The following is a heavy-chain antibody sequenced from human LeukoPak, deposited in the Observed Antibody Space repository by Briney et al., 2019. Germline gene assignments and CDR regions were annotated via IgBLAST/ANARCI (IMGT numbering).Heavy chain of an antibody. CDR1: GGSISSYY. V-gene: IGHV4-59*01. J-gene: IGHJ4*02. Sequence: PSETLSLTCTVSGGSISSYYWSWIRQPPGKGLEWIAYITHSGSTVYNPSLKSRATISLDTSKKQFSLKLSSVTTADTALYYCARENYSLDYWGQGTLVTVSS. D-gene: IGHD2-15*01. CDR3: ARENYSLDY. CDR2: ITHSGST.